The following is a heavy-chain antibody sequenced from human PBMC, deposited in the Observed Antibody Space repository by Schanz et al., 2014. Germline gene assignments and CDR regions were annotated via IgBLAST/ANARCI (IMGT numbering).Heavy chain of an antibody. D-gene: IGHD6-13*01. Sequence: VQLVESGGGVVQPGGSLRLSCAASGFTVSSNYMSWVRQAPGKGLEWVSTIYSVGNTYYADSVKDRFTISRDNSKNTLYLQMTSLRAEDTAVYYCARGYSNIWSPMAYWGQGTLVAVSS. CDR1: GFTVSSNY. V-gene: IGHV3-66*01. CDR2: IYSVGNT. CDR3: ARGYSNIWSPMAY. J-gene: IGHJ4*02.